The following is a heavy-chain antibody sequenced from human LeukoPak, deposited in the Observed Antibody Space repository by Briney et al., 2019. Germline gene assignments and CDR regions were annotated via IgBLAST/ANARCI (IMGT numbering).Heavy chain of an antibody. J-gene: IGHJ4*02. V-gene: IGHV4-61*02. Sequence: PSQTLSLTCTVSGGSISSGSYFWSWIRQPAGKGLEWIGRIYTGGSTNYNPSLKSRVTISVDTSKNQFSLKLSSVTAADTAVYYCARGYQLLLFDYWGQGTLVTVSS. D-gene: IGHD2-2*01. CDR3: ARGYQLLLFDY. CDR2: IYTGGST. CDR1: GGSISSGSYF.